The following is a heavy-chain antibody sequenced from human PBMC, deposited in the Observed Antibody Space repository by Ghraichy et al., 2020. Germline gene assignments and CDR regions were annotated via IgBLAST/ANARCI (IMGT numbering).Heavy chain of an antibody. J-gene: IGHJ4*02. CDR1: GVSISSGGYS. D-gene: IGHD6-13*01. CDR3: ATGGVAGLDS. CDR2: IYYSVST. V-gene: IGHV4-30-4*07. Sequence: TLSLTCDVSGVSISSGGYSWTWIRQPPGKGLEWIGHIYYSVSTYYNTSLKSLLSISLYTSKNQLTLRFTSMTAADTGVYYCATGGVAGLDSWGQGTLVTVSS.